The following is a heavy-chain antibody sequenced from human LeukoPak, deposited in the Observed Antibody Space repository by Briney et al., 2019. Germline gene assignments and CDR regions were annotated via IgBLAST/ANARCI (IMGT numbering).Heavy chain of an antibody. D-gene: IGHD3-10*01. Sequence: GGSLRLSCAASGFTFSSYSMNWVRQAPGKGLEWVSSISSSSSYIYYADSVKGRFTISRDNAKNSLFLQMNSLRAEDTAVYYCTRARGAGPGAHFDYWGQGTLVTVSS. CDR2: ISSSSSYI. V-gene: IGHV3-21*04. J-gene: IGHJ4*02. CDR3: TRARGAGPGAHFDY. CDR1: GFTFSSYS.